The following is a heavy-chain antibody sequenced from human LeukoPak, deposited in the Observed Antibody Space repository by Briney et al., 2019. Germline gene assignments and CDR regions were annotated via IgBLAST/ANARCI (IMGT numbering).Heavy chain of an antibody. D-gene: IGHD2-21*02. J-gene: IGHJ5*02. CDR3: ARQRGTIVVVTATSGFDP. CDR2: MNPNSGNT. CDR1: GYTFTSYD. V-gene: IGHV1-8*03. Sequence: GASVTVSCKASGYTFTSYDINWVRQATGQGLEWMGWMNPNSGNTGYAQKFQGRVTITRNTSINTAYMELSNLRSEDTAVYYCARQRGTIVVVTATSGFDPWGQGTLVTVSS.